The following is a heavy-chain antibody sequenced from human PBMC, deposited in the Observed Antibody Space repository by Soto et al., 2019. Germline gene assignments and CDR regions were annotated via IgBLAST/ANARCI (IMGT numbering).Heavy chain of an antibody. V-gene: IGHV4-30-2*01. CDR3: ARASTVYDILTYFDY. J-gene: IGHJ4*02. CDR2: IYHSGST. Sequence: SETLSLTCAVSGGSISSGGYSWSWIRQPPGKGLEWIGYIYHSGSTYYNPSLKSRVTISVDRSKNQFSLKLSSVTAADTAVYYCARASTVYDILTYFDYWGQGTLVTVSS. D-gene: IGHD3-9*01. CDR1: GGSISSGGYS.